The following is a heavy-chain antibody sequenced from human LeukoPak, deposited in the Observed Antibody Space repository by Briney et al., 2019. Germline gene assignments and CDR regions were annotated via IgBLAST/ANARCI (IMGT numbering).Heavy chain of an antibody. V-gene: IGHV4-38-2*02. CDR1: DYSISSVYH. Sequence: SETLSLTCTVSDYSISSVYHWGWIRQPPGKGLEWIGSIYISGSTYYNPSLKSRVTISVDTSKNQFSLKLSSVTAADTAGYYCVRGVPDSRVQKNIHNGFDIWGQGTMVTASP. CDR2: IYISGST. J-gene: IGHJ3*02. CDR3: VRGVPDSRVQKNIHNGFDI. D-gene: IGHD3-10*01.